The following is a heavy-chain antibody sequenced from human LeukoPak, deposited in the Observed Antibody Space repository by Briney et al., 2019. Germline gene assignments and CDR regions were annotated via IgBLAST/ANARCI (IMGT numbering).Heavy chain of an antibody. CDR2: IIPIFGTA. CDR3: ARSGGGRDY. J-gene: IGHJ4*02. CDR1: GGTFSRYA. Sequence: GASVKVSCKASGGTFSRYAISWVRQAPGQGREWMGEIIPIFGTANYAQKFQGRGTTTADESTSTAYIELSSLRASDTLVSYSARSGGGRDYWGQGTLVTVSS. D-gene: IGHD6-25*01. V-gene: IGHV1-69*13.